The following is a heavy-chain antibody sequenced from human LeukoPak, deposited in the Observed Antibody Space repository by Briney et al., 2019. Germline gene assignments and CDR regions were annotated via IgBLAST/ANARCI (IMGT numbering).Heavy chain of an antibody. CDR1: GFTFSSYA. CDR3: ARAGSGRSPDWFDP. V-gene: IGHV3-23*01. D-gene: IGHD1-26*01. Sequence: GGSLRLSCAASGFTFSSYAMSWVRQAPGKGLEWVSDISGSGGSTYYADSVKGRFTISRDNSKNTLFLQMNSLRAEDTAVYYCARAGSGRSPDWFDPWGQGTLVTVSS. J-gene: IGHJ5*02. CDR2: ISGSGGST.